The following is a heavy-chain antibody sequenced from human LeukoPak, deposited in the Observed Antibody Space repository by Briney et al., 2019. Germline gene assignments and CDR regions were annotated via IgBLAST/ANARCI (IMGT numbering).Heavy chain of an antibody. CDR2: ISYDGSNK. D-gene: IGHD6-13*01. Sequence: GGSLRLSCEASGFTFSSYGMHWVRQAPGQGLEWVAVISYDGSNKYYADSVKGRFTISRDNSKNTLYLQMNSLRAEDTAVYYCAKGLGSWYGGGHYYGMDVWGQGTTVTVSS. J-gene: IGHJ6*02. CDR1: GFTFSSYG. CDR3: AKGLGSWYGGGHYYGMDV. V-gene: IGHV3-30*18.